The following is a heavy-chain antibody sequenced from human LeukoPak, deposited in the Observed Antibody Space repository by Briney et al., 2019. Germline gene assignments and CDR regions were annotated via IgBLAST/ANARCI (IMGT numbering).Heavy chain of an antibody. CDR2: IYSGGTT. CDR1: GFTVSTNY. CDR3: AQGSGFYYDY. Sequence: GGSLRLSCAASGFTVSTNYTSWVRQAPGKGLEWVSVIYSGGTTNYADSAKGRFTISRDNSKNTVYLQMNSLRAEDTAVYYCAQGSGFYYDYWGQGTLVTVSS. J-gene: IGHJ4*02. V-gene: IGHV3-53*01. D-gene: IGHD3-22*01.